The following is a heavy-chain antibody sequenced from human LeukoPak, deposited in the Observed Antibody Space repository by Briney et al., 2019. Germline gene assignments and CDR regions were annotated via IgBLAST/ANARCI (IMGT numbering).Heavy chain of an antibody. J-gene: IGHJ4*02. CDR3: ARYSMITDY. CDR1: EFALERYT. Sequence: GGSLRLSCEVSEFALERYTMSWVRQAPGKGLEWVSYISGSGNTIYYADSVKGRFTISRDNAKNSLYLQMNSLRAEDMAVYYCARYSMITDYWGQGTLVTVSS. CDR2: ISGSGNTI. V-gene: IGHV3-48*04. D-gene: IGHD3-16*01.